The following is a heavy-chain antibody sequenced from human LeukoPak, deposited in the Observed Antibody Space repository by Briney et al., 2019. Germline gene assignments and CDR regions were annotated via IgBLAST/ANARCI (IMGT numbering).Heavy chain of an antibody. CDR3: ATQRWLQSGTINYFDY. J-gene: IGHJ4*02. CDR1: GFTFSSYS. V-gene: IGHV3-23*01. D-gene: IGHD5-24*01. CDR2: ISGNGVDT. Sequence: RPGGSLRLSCAASGFTFSSYSMSWVRQAPGKGLEWVSAISGNGVDTYYADSVKGRFTISRDNSKNTLYLQMNSLRPDDTAVYYCATQRWLQSGTINYFDYWGQGTLVTVSS.